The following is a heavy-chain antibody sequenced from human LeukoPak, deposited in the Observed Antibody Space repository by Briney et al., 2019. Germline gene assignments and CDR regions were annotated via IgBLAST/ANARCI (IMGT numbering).Heavy chain of an antibody. J-gene: IGHJ4*02. CDR1: GYTFSSYG. CDR3: ARVGYYDSSGYYDY. CDR2: IIPIFGTA. Sequence: SVKVSCKSSGYTFSSYGISWVRQAPGLGLEWMGGIIPIFGTANYAQKFQGRVTITADESTSTAYMELSSLRSEDTAVYYCARVGYYDSSGYYDYWGQGTLVTVSS. D-gene: IGHD3-22*01. V-gene: IGHV1-69*13.